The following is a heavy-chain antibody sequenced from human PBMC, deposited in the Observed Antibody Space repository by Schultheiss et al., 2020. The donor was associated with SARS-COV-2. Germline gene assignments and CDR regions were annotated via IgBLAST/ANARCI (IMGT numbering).Heavy chain of an antibody. CDR2: ISSDGSST. J-gene: IGHJ4*02. CDR1: GFTFSSYW. D-gene: IGHD4/OR15-4a*01. V-gene: IGHV3-74*01. CDR3: ASGTYGGQRDY. Sequence: GGSLRLSCAASGFTFSSYWMHWVRQAPGKGLVWVSRISSDGSSTTYADSVKGRFTISRDNAKNTLYLQMNSLRAEDTAVYYCASGTYGGQRDYWGQGTLVTVSS.